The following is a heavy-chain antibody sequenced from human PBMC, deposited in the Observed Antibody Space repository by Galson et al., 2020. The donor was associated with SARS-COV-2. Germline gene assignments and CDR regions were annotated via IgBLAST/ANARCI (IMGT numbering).Heavy chain of an antibody. Sequence: GESLKISCAASGFTFSSYGMHWVRQAPGKGLEWVAVISYDGSNKYYADSVKGRFTISRDNSKNTLYLQMNSLRAEDTAVYYCAKDGQWLVLYGYYGMDVWGQGTTVTVSS. D-gene: IGHD6-19*01. CDR2: ISYDGSNK. V-gene: IGHV3-30*18. J-gene: IGHJ6*02. CDR3: AKDGQWLVLYGYYGMDV. CDR1: GFTFSSYG.